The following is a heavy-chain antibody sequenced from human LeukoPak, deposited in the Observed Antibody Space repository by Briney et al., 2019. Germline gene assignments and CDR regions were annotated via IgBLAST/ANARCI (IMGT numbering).Heavy chain of an antibody. D-gene: IGHD5-18*01. J-gene: IGHJ4*02. V-gene: IGHV1-69*04. CDR2: IIPILGIA. CDR3: ARDRGYSYGRDY. Sequence: SVKVSCKAPGGTFSSYTISWVRQAPGQGLEWMGRIIPILGIANYAQKFQGRVTITADKSASTAYMELSSLRSEDTAVYYSARDRGYSYGRDYWGQGTLVTVSS. CDR1: GGTFSSYT.